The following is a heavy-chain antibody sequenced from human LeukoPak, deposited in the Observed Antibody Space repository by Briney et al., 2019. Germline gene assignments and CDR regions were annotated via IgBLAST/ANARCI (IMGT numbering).Heavy chain of an antibody. CDR2: ISHSGDT. V-gene: IGHV4-34*01. CDR3: ARRSHYSDSSAANA. CDR1: GGSFTGYY. D-gene: IGHD6-6*01. J-gene: IGHJ5*02. Sequence: PSETLSLTCAVYGGSFTGYYWTWIRQPPGKGLEWIGEISHSGDTNYSPSLKSRVTISVDTSRKQFSLKLSSVTAADTAVYYCARRSHYSDSSAANAWGQGTLVTVSS.